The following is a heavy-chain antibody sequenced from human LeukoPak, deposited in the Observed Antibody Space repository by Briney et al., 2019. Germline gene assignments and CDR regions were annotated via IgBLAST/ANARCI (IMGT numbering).Heavy chain of an antibody. CDR2: INHSGST. D-gene: IGHD3-10*01. V-gene: IGHV4-34*01. Sequence: SETLSLTCAVYGGSFSGYYWSWIRQPPGKGLEWIGEINHSGSTNYNPSLKSRVTISVDMSKNQFSLKLSSVTAADTAVYYCARGGLWFGENWFDPWGQGTLVTVSS. CDR3: ARGGLWFGENWFDP. J-gene: IGHJ5*02. CDR1: GGSFSGYY.